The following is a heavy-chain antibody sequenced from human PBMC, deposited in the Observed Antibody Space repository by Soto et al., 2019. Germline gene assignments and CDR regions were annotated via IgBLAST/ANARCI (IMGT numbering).Heavy chain of an antibody. D-gene: IGHD3-22*01. Sequence: QVQLVQSVAEVKKPGSSVKVSCKASGDSFSSYAISWVRQAPGHGLEWMGRIIPIFGTPNYAQRVESRVTITADESTSTANMELSSLRSDDTAVYYCATGSNYYETSALAYWGQGTLVTVSS. CDR2: IIPIFGTP. CDR3: ATGSNYYETSALAY. V-gene: IGHV1-69*01. CDR1: GDSFSSYA. J-gene: IGHJ4*02.